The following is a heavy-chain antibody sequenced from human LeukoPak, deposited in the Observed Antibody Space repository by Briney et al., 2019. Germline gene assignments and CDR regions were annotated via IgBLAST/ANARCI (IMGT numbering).Heavy chain of an antibody. D-gene: IGHD3-9*01. V-gene: IGHV4-39*01. CDR1: GGSISSRYY. CDR3: ARQRTYYDILTGYPNNWFDP. Sequence: SETLSLTCSVSGGSISSRYYWGWIRQSPGEGLEWIGGLYYTGSTYYNPSLKSRITISVDTSKNQFSLKLTSVTAADTAVYYCARQRTYYDILTGYPNNWFDPWGQGTLVTVPS. J-gene: IGHJ5*02. CDR2: LYYTGST.